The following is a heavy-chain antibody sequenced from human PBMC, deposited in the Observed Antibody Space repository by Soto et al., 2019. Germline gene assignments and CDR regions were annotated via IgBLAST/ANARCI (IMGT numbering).Heavy chain of an antibody. D-gene: IGHD4-17*01. CDR1: GFTFSSYS. J-gene: IGHJ2*01. CDR2: ISGSGGST. CDR3: AKTGDYFAMYFDL. V-gene: IGHV3-23*01. Sequence: GGSLRLSCAASGFTFSSYSMSWVRQAPGKELEWVSAISGSGGSTYYADSVKGRFTISRDNSKNTLYLQMNSLRAEDSAVYYCAKTGDYFAMYFDLWGRGTLVTVSS.